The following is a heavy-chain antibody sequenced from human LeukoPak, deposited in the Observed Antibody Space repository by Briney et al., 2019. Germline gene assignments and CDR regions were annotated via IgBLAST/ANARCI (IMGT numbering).Heavy chain of an antibody. D-gene: IGHD6-6*01. CDR2: ISYDGSNK. CDR3: ARDLEYSSSSWYYYYMDV. Sequence: GRSLRLSCAASGFTFSSYAMHWVRQAPGKGLEWVAVISYDGSNKYYADSVKGRFTISRDNSKNTLYLQMNSLRAEDTAVYYCARDLEYSSSSWYYYYMDVWGKGTTVTVSS. V-gene: IGHV3-30*01. CDR1: GFTFSSYA. J-gene: IGHJ6*03.